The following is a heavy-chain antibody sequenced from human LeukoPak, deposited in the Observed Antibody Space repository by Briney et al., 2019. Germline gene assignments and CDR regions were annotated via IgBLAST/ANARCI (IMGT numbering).Heavy chain of an antibody. CDR3: ARSGVGATSGNSDY. CDR2: ISTYNGNT. J-gene: IGHJ4*02. Sequence: GASVNVSCKASGYTFTIYGISWVRQAPGQGLEWMGWISTYNGNTNYAQKLQGRVTMTTDTSTSTAYMELRSLRSDDTAIYYCARSGVGATSGNSDYWGQGTLVTVSS. V-gene: IGHV1-18*01. D-gene: IGHD1-26*01. CDR1: GYTFTIYG.